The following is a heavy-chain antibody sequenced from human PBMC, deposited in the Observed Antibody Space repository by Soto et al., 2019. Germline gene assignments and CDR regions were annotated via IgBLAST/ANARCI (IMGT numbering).Heavy chain of an antibody. CDR3: ARVVTGANALFGP. V-gene: IGHV1-18*01. CDR1: GYTFSNYG. D-gene: IGHD2-2*01. CDR2: ISLYSDGT. J-gene: IGHJ5*02. Sequence: QVQLVQSGGEVKRPGASVKVSCKTSGYTFSNYGITWVRQAPGQPLEWLGWISLYSDGTNYAQKFQGRVSMTTDTATTTDYMELSSLRSDDTAFYYCARVVTGANALFGPWGQGTLVTVSS.